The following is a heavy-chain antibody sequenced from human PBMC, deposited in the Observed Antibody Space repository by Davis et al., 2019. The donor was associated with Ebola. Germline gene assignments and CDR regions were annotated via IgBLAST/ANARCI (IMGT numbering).Heavy chain of an antibody. J-gene: IGHJ6*04. CDR3: ARELESKNAANYYYGMEV. V-gene: IGHV3-30*03. CDR1: GFTFSSYG. Sequence: PGGSLRLSCAASGFTFSSYGMHWVRQAPGKGLEWVAVISYDGSNKYYADSVKGRFTISRDNSKNTLYLQMNSLRAEDTAVNYWARELESKNAANYYYGMEVGGKGTRVTVSS. CDR2: ISYDGSNK. D-gene: IGHD1-1*01.